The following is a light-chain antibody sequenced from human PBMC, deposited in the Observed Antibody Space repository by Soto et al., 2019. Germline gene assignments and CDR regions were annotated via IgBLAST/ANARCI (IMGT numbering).Light chain of an antibody. J-gene: IGLJ1*01. CDR3: SSYACSNNFV. V-gene: IGLV2-8*01. CDR2: EVS. CDR1: SXDIGAYIY. Sequence: QSVLTQPPSASGSPGQSITISCTGTSXDIGAYIYVSWYQQHPGKAPKLMISEVSRRPSGVPERFSGSKSGNTASLTVSGLQADDEAHYYCSSYACSNNFVFGTGTTVTVL.